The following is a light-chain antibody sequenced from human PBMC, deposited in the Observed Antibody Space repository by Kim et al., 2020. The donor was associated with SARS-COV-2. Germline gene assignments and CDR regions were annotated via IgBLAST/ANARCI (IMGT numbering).Light chain of an antibody. CDR2: NVS. CDR3: SSYTSSSTLYV. Sequence: SITISCPGTRRDFDGYNYIPWYEQPPGQAPKIVNYNVSNRTSGVANRFSRSKSGNPAYLTISGRQAEDEADYYCSSYTSSSTLYVFGTGTKVTVL. J-gene: IGLJ1*01. CDR1: RRDFDGYNY. V-gene: IGLV2-14*03.